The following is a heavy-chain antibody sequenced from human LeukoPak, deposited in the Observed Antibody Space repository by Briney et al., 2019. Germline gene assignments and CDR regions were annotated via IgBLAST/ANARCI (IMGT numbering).Heavy chain of an antibody. CDR2: ISSSRSTI. V-gene: IGHV3-48*04. D-gene: IGHD1-1*01. J-gene: IGHJ4*02. Sequence: GGSLRLSCAASGFTFSSYSMHWVRQAPGKGLEWVSYISSSRSTIYYADSVKGRFTISRDNAKNSLYLQMNSLRVEDTAVYYCARCTTGRTFGSLREIKRSREIDYWGQGTLVTVSS. CDR3: ARCTTGRTFGSLREIKRSREIDY. CDR1: GFTFSSYS.